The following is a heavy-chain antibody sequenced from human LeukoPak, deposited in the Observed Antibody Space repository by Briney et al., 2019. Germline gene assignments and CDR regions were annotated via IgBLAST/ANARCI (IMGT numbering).Heavy chain of an antibody. D-gene: IGHD2-2*01. Sequence: ASVKVSCKASGDTFTSYYMHWVRQAPGQGLEWMGIINPSGGSTSYAQKFQGRVTMTRDMSTSTVYMELSSLRSEDTAVYYCARVVSSLLPAARDAFDIWGQGTMVTVSS. CDR1: GDTFTSYY. V-gene: IGHV1-46*01. CDR3: ARVVSSLLPAARDAFDI. CDR2: INPSGGST. J-gene: IGHJ3*02.